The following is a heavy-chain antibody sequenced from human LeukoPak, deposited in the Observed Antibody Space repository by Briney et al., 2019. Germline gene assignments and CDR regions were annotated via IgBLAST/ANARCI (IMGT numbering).Heavy chain of an antibody. V-gene: IGHV4-34*01. CDR1: GGSFSDYY. D-gene: IGHD1-26*01. CDR3: AGGGTGHIDY. CDR2: INDSGST. Sequence: SETLSLTCAVYGGSFSDYYWSWIRQPPGKGLEWIGEINDSGSTNYNPSLKSRVTISVDTSKNQFSLKLSSVTAADTAVYYCAGGGTGHIDYWGQGTLVTVSS. J-gene: IGHJ4*02.